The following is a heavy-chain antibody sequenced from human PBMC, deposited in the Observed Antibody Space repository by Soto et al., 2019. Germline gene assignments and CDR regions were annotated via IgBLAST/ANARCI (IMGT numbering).Heavy chain of an antibody. V-gene: IGHV4-34*01. CDR2: INHRGSA. Sequence: QVQLQQWGAGLLKPSETLSLTCAVYGGSFRGYYWSWIRQPPGKGLEWIGEINHRGSANYKPSVKSRVTIAVVTSKNQFSLKLNSVTAADTAMYYCARGSRVKIPAATGRDYYYHGLDVWAQGTAVTVSS. CDR3: ARGSRVKIPAATGRDYYYHGLDV. CDR1: GGSFRGYY. J-gene: IGHJ6*02. D-gene: IGHD1-26*01.